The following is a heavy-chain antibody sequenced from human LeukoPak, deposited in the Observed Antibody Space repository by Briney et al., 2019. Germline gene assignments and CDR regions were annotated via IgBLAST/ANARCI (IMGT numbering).Heavy chain of an antibody. D-gene: IGHD6-13*01. J-gene: IGHJ4*02. Sequence: GGSLRLSCAASGFTFSSYAMSWVRQAPGKGLEWVSSISSSSSYIYYADSVKGRFTISRDNAKNSLYLQMNSLRADDTAVYYCTRDRVSPFDYWGQGTLVTVSS. V-gene: IGHV3-21*01. CDR1: GFTFSSYA. CDR3: TRDRVSPFDY. CDR2: ISSSSSYI.